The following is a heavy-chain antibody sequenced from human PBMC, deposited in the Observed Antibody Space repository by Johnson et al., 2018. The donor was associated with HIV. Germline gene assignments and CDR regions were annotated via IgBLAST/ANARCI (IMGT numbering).Heavy chain of an antibody. Sequence: VQLVESGGGLVQPGGSLRLSCAASGFTFDDYAMHWVRQAPGKGLEWVSGISWNSGSIGHADSVKGRFTISRDNAKHSLYLQMNSLRAEDTAWYYCARDRGAIAAAVNDAFDIWGQGTMVTVSS. CDR3: ARDRGAIAAAVNDAFDI. CDR2: ISWNSGSI. V-gene: IGHV3-9*01. D-gene: IGHD6-13*01. J-gene: IGHJ3*02. CDR1: GFTFDDYA.